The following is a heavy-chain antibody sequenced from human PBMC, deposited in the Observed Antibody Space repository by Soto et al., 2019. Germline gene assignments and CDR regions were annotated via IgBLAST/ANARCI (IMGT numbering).Heavy chain of an antibody. J-gene: IGHJ3*02. Sequence: GGSLRLSCAASGFTFGSHGMHWVRQAPGKGLEWVAVIWFDGSNKYYADSVKGRFTISRDNSKNTLYLEMNSLRAEDTAVYYCATLAGGYDSLDVCYIWGQGTMVTV. CDR1: GFTFGSHG. D-gene: IGHD5-12*01. CDR2: IWFDGSNK. V-gene: IGHV3-33*01. CDR3: ATLAGGYDSLDVCYI.